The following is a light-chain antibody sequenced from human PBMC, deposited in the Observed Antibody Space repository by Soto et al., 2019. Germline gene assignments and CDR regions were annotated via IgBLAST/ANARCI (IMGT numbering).Light chain of an antibody. CDR2: AAS. CDR3: QKYNSAPLT. Sequence: DIQMTQSPSSLSASVGGRVTITCRASQAISTYLAWYQQKPGKVPKLLIYAASTLQSGVPSRFSGRGSGKEFTLTISSLQPEDVATYYCQKYNSAPLTFGGGTKVEIK. V-gene: IGKV1-27*01. J-gene: IGKJ4*01. CDR1: QAISTY.